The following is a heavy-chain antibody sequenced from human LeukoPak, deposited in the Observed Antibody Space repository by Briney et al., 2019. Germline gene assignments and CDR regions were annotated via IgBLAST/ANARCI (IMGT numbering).Heavy chain of an antibody. CDR1: GYTFTSSG. CDR3: ARGITMVRGVTPYNWFDP. J-gene: IGHJ5*02. CDR2: ISAYNGNT. D-gene: IGHD3-10*01. V-gene: IGHV1-18*01. Sequence: GASVKVSCKASGYTFTSSGISWVRQAPGQGLEWMGWISAYNGNTNYAQKLQGRVTMTTDTSTSTAYMELRSLRSDDTAVYYCARGITMVRGVTPYNWFDPCGQGTLVTVSS.